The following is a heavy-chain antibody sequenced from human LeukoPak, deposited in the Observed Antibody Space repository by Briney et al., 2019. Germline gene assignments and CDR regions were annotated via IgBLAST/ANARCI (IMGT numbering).Heavy chain of an antibody. CDR3: AAAWDLYYMDV. Sequence: SVKVSCKASGCTFTSSAMQWVRQARGQRLEWIGWIVAGSGNTNYAQKFQERVTITRDMSTSTAYMELSSLRSEDTAVYYGAAAWDLYYMDVWGKGTTVTVSS. V-gene: IGHV1-58*02. J-gene: IGHJ6*03. D-gene: IGHD1-26*01. CDR2: IVAGSGNT. CDR1: GCTFTSSA.